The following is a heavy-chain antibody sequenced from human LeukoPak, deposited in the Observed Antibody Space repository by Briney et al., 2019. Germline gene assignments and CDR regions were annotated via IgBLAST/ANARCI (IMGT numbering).Heavy chain of an antibody. CDR2: IRYDGSNK. V-gene: IGHV3-30*02. CDR1: GFTFSSYG. Sequence: GSLRLSCAASGFTFSSYGMHWVRQAPGKGLEWVAFIRYDGSNKYYADSVKGRFTISRDNSKNTLYLQMNSLRAEDTAVYYCASTRYRITMVRGPYYYYYGMDVWGQGTTVTVSS. CDR3: ASTRYRITMVRGPYYYYYGMDV. J-gene: IGHJ6*02. D-gene: IGHD3-10*01.